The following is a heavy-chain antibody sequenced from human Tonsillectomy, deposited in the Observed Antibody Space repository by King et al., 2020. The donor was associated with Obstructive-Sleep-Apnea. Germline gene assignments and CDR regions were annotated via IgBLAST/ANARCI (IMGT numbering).Heavy chain of an antibody. CDR3: TRDLGYYDTSGYLGFY. CDR2: IRRKVNGGTT. Sequence: QLVQSGGGLVQPGRSLRLSCTASGFTFGDYAMSWFRQALGKGLEWGGFIRRKVNGGTTEYAGSVKGRVTILREDSKSIAYLQMTSVKTEDTAVYYCTRDLGYYDTSGYLGFYWGQGTLVTVSS. CDR1: GFTFGDYA. V-gene: IGHV3-49*03. J-gene: IGHJ4*02. D-gene: IGHD3-22*01.